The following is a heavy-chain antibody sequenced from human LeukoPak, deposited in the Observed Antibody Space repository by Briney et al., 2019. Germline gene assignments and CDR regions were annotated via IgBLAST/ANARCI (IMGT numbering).Heavy chain of an antibody. Sequence: GGSLRLSCAASGFTFSSYAMSWVRHAPGEGLEWVSAISDSGGTTYYADSVKGRFSISRDNSKNTLHLQMSTLRAEDTALYYCVKDVGGSYAFDYWGQGILVTVAS. D-gene: IGHD1-26*01. CDR2: ISDSGGTT. J-gene: IGHJ4*02. CDR3: VKDVGGSYAFDY. CDR1: GFTFSSYA. V-gene: IGHV3-23*01.